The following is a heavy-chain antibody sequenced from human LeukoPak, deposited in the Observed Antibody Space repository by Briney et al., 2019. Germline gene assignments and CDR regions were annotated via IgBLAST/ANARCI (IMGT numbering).Heavy chain of an antibody. V-gene: IGHV4-39*07. CDR2: IYYSGST. D-gene: IGHD2-2*01. Sequence: PSETLSLTCTVSGGSISSSAYYWGWIRQPPGKGLDWIGSIYYSGSTYYNPSLKSRVTMSVDTSKNQFSLKLSSVTAADTAVYYCARSPHRYCSSTSCYWAPPDYWGQGTLVTVSS. CDR3: ARSPHRYCSSTSCYWAPPDY. CDR1: GGSISSSAYY. J-gene: IGHJ4*02.